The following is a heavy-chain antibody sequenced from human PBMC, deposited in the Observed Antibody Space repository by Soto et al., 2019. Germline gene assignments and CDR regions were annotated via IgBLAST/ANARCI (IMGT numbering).Heavy chain of an antibody. D-gene: IGHD5-12*01. CDR2: IDPSDSYT. V-gene: IGHV5-10-1*01. J-gene: IGHJ6*02. Sequence: GESLKISCKGSGYSFTSYWISWVRQMPGKGLEWMGRIDPSDSYTNYSPSFQGHVTISADKSISTAYLQWSSLKASDTAMYYCARLWSGYDHPGPPYYYYGMDVWGQGTTVTVSS. CDR3: ARLWSGYDHPGPPYYYYGMDV. CDR1: GYSFTSYW.